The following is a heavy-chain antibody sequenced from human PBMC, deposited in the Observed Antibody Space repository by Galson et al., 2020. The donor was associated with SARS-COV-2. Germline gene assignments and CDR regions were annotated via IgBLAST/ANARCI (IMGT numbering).Heavy chain of an antibody. CDR1: GGTFSSYA. CDR2: IIPIFGTA. D-gene: IGHD3-22*01. Sequence: SVKVSCKASGGTFSSYAISWVRQAPGQGLEWMGGIIPIFGTANYAQKFQGRVTITADESTSTAYMELSSLRSEDTAVYYCATIGYYYDSSGYYSSYYYGMDVWGQGTTVTVSS. V-gene: IGHV1-69*13. CDR3: ATIGYYYDSSGYYSSYYYGMDV. J-gene: IGHJ6*02.